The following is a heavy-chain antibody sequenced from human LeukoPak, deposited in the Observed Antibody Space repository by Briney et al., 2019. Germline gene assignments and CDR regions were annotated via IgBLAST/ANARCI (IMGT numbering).Heavy chain of an antibody. CDR3: ATRPRDSSGYYLGAFDA. CDR2: IGASGAET. Sequence: GGSLRLSCEASGFIFSTYAMAWVRQAPGKGLDWVSVIGASGAETYYSDSAKGRFTVSRDNSKDTLFLHMSSLRAEDTAVYFCATRPRDSSGYYLGAFDAWGQGTTVTVSS. CDR1: GFIFSTYA. V-gene: IGHV3-23*01. J-gene: IGHJ3*01. D-gene: IGHD3-22*01.